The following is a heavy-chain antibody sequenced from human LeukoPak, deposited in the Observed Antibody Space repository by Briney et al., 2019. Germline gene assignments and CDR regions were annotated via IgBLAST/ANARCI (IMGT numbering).Heavy chain of an antibody. CDR3: ARVDSSGYFNY. Sequence: KPSETLSLTCTVSGGSISSYYWSWIRQPPGKGLEWIGYIYYSGSTNYNPSLKSRVTISVDTSKNQFSLKLSSVTDADTAVYYCARVDSSGYFNYWGQGTLVTVSS. D-gene: IGHD3-22*01. V-gene: IGHV4-59*01. CDR1: GGSISSYY. J-gene: IGHJ4*02. CDR2: IYYSGST.